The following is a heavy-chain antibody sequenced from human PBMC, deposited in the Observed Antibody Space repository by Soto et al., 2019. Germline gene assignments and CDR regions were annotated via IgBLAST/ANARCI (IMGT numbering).Heavy chain of an antibody. J-gene: IGHJ4*02. CDR1: GFTFSSYS. V-gene: IGHV3-21*01. CDR3: AAQGYSSGWYFDY. Sequence: GGSLRLSCAASGFTFSSYSMNWVRQAPGKGLEWVSSISSSSYIYYADSVKGRFTISRDNAKNSLYLQMNSLRAEDTAVYYCAAQGYSSGWYFDYWGQGTLVTVSS. CDR2: ISSSSYI. D-gene: IGHD6-19*01.